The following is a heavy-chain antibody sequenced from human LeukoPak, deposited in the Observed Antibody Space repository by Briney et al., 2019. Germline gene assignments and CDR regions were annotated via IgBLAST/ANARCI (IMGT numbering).Heavy chain of an antibody. CDR1: GFTFSSYG. D-gene: IGHD4-23*01. V-gene: IGHV3-30*02. CDR2: IRYDGSNK. J-gene: IGHJ4*02. Sequence: PGGSLRLSCAASGFTFSSYGIHWVRQAPGKGLEWVAFIRYDGSNKYYTDSVKGRFTISRDNSKNTLYLQMNSLRAEDTAVYYCARGAHKRDDYGGFFDYWGQGTLVTVSS. CDR3: ARGAHKRDDYGGFFDY.